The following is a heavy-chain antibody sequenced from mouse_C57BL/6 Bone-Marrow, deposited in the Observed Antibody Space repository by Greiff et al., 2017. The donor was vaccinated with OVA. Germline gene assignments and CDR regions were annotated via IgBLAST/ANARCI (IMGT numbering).Heavy chain of an antibody. CDR2: IDPANGNT. J-gene: IGHJ2*01. Sequence: EVQGVESVAELVRPGASVKLSCTASGFNITNTYMHWVKQRPEQGLEWIGRIDPANGNTKYAPKFQGKATITADTSSNTAYLQLSSLTSEDTAIYYCAGTTVVATDFDYWGQGTTLTVSS. CDR3: AGTTVVATDFDY. CDR1: GFNITNTY. V-gene: IGHV14-3*01. D-gene: IGHD1-1*01.